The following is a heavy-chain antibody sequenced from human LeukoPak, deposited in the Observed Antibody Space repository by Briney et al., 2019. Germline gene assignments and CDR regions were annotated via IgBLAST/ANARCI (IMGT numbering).Heavy chain of an antibody. CDR1: GFTFSGNY. CDR2: IYSSSST. D-gene: IGHD3-22*01. V-gene: IGHV3-66*02. Sequence: GGSLTLSCAASGFTFSGNYMSWVRQSPGKGVEWVSVIYSSSSTGYADSVRGRFTISRDNSKNTLYRQRNSLRAEDTTVYYCAGYYYDSSDENWGEGTLVTVSS. J-gene: IGHJ4*02. CDR3: AGYYYDSSDEN.